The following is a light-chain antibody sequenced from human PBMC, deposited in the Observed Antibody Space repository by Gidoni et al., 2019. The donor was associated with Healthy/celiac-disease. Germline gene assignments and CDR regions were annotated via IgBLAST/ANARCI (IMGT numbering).Light chain of an antibody. Sequence: DIVMTQSPDSLAVSLGERATINCKSSQSVLYSSNNKKYLAGYHQKPGQPPKLLIYWASTRESGVPDRFSGSGSGTDFTLTISSLQAEDVAVYYCQQYYSTPWTFGQGTKVEIK. CDR2: WAS. J-gene: IGKJ1*01. V-gene: IGKV4-1*01. CDR3: QQYYSTPWT. CDR1: QSVLYSSNNKKY.